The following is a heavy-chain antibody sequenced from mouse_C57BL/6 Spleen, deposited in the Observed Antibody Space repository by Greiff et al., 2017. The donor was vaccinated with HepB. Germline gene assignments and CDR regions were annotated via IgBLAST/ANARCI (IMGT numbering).Heavy chain of an antibody. CDR1: GYTFTEYT. Sequence: QVQLQQSGAELVKPGASVKLSCKASGYTFTEYTIHWVKQRSGQGLEWIGWFYPGSGSIKYNEKFKDKATLTADKSSSTVYMELSRLTSEDSAVYFCARQEESRNFYGSSYDYAMDYWGQGTSVTVSS. J-gene: IGHJ4*01. V-gene: IGHV1-62-2*01. D-gene: IGHD1-1*01. CDR3: ARQEESRNFYGSSYDYAMDY. CDR2: FYPGSGSI.